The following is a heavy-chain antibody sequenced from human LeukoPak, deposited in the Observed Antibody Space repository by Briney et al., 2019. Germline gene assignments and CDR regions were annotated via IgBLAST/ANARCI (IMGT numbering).Heavy chain of an antibody. V-gene: IGHV4-34*01. CDR3: ARGSGSYSGAADY. J-gene: IGHJ4*02. CDR2: RNHRGSS. Sequence: PSETLSLTCSVHGSSFTGYYWSWIRQPPGKGLEWIGERNHRGSSYFNPSFESRVTISLDMSRKQFSLNLTSVTAADTAFYYCARGSGSYSGAADYWGQGTLVTASS. D-gene: IGHD6-19*01. CDR1: GSSFTGYY.